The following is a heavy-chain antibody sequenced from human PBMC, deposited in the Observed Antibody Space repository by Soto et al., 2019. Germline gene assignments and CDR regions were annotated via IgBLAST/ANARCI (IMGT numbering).Heavy chain of an antibody. CDR1: GDTFTDYY. D-gene: IGHD2-21*02. CDR3: ARGGHVVVVTAALDY. V-gene: IGHV1-46*01. J-gene: IGHJ4*02. Sequence: QVQLVQSGAEVKKPGASVKVSCKASGDTFTDYYIHWVRQAPGQGLEWMGTVNPSGGHTTYAQHFLGRITMTRATSTSTLYMELPSLTSEDTAIYFCARGGHVVVVTAALDYWGQGTLVTVSS. CDR2: VNPSGGHT.